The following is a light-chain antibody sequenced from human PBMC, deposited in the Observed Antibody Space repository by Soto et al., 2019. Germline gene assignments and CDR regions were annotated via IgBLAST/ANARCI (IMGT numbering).Light chain of an antibody. CDR1: QGISNS. Sequence: EIVMTQSPATLSVSPGERATLSCRATQGISNSLAWYQHKPGQAPRLLIYGASTRATGIPTRFSGSGSGTEFTLTISSLQSEDFAVYYCQQYNNWPPLTFGGGTKVELK. J-gene: IGKJ4*01. V-gene: IGKV3-15*01. CDR3: QQYNNWPPLT. CDR2: GAS.